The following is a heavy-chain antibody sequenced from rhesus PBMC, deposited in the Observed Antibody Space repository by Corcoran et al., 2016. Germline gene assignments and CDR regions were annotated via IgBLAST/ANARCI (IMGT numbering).Heavy chain of an antibody. V-gene: IGHV3S5*01. D-gene: IGHD5-12*01. CDR1: GFTFSSYG. Sequence: EVQLVESGGGLVKPGGSLRLSCAASGFTFSSYGMSWVRQAPGKGLEWVSYISNGGCTTYYADSVKDRFTISRANSTNTLSLQMTSLGAEDTAVYYCAKDSGIQLQFDYWGQGVLVTVSS. CDR2: ISNGGCTT. CDR3: AKDSGIQLQFDY. J-gene: IGHJ4*01.